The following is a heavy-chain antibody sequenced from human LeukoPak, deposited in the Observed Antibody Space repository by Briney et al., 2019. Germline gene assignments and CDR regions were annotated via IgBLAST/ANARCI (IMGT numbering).Heavy chain of an antibody. Sequence: SGGSLRLSCAASGFTFSSYSMNWVRQAPGKGLEWVSYISSSGSTIYYADSVKGRFTISRDNAKNSLYLQMNNLRAEDTAVYYCARDCRTTVTESLYDYWGQGTLVTVSS. V-gene: IGHV3-48*04. CDR1: GFTFSSYS. CDR2: ISSSGSTI. J-gene: IGHJ4*02. CDR3: ARDCRTTVTESLYDY. D-gene: IGHD4-17*01.